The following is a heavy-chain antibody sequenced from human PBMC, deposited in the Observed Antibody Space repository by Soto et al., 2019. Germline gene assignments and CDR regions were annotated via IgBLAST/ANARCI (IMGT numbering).Heavy chain of an antibody. V-gene: IGHV3-33*01. D-gene: IGHD2-15*01. CDR3: ARGPSFRYCSGGSCYYFDY. CDR1: GFTFSSYG. Sequence: PGGSLRLSCAASGFTFSSYGMHWVRQAPGKGLEWVAVIWYDGSNKYYADSVKGRFTISRDNSKNTLYLQMNSLRAEDTAVYYCARGPSFRYCSGGSCYYFDYWGQGTLVTAPQ. CDR2: IWYDGSNK. J-gene: IGHJ4*02.